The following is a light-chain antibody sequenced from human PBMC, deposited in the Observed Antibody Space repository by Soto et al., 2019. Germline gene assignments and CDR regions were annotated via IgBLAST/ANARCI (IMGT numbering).Light chain of an antibody. CDR2: LVS. Sequence: DIVLTQSPLSLTVTPGESASISCTSSESLLHRNGNTLLDWYLQKPGQSPQLLIYLVSRRAPGVPDRFSGGGSGSDFTLTISRLEPEDFAMYYCQQYSNSTITFGQGTRLEIK. V-gene: IGKV2-28*01. CDR3: QQYSNSTIT. J-gene: IGKJ5*01. CDR1: ESLLHRNGNTL.